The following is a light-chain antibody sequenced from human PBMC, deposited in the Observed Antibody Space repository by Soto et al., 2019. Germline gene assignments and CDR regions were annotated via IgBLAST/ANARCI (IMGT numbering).Light chain of an antibody. CDR3: AAWEDSLNGVV. CDR2: NTY. V-gene: IGLV1-44*01. J-gene: IGLJ2*01. Sequence: QAVVTQPPSASGTPGQRVTISCSGSSSNIGSHTVNWYQQLPGTAPRLLIYNTYYRPSGVPDRFSGSKSGTSASLAISGLQSEDEADYYCAAWEDSLNGVVFGGGTKLTVL. CDR1: SSNIGSHT.